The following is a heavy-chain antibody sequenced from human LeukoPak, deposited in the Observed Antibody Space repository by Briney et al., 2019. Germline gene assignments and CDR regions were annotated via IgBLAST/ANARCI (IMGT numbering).Heavy chain of an antibody. Sequence: GGSLRLSCAASGFTFSSYGMHGVRQAPGKGLEWVAVICYDGSNKYYADSVKGRFTISRDNSKNTLYLQMNSLRAEDTAVYYCAREDIVVVPAAHYYYGMDVWGQGTTVTVSS. CDR1: GFTFSSYG. D-gene: IGHD2-2*01. CDR3: AREDIVVVPAAHYYYGMDV. V-gene: IGHV3-33*01. CDR2: ICYDGSNK. J-gene: IGHJ6*02.